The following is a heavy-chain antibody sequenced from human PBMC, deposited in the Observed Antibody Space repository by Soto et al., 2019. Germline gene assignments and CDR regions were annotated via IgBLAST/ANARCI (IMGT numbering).Heavy chain of an antibody. V-gene: IGHV5-10-1*01. CDR3: ARRDADDDKTTYYYGMDV. D-gene: IGHD4-17*01. CDR2: IDPSDSYT. Sequence: PGESLKSSCKGSGYIFTSYWITWVRQMPGKGLEWMGRIDPSDSYTNYSPSFQGHVTISADKSISTAYLQWSSLKASDTAIYYCARRDADDDKTTYYYGMDVWGQGTTVTVSS. CDR1: GYIFTSYW. J-gene: IGHJ6*02.